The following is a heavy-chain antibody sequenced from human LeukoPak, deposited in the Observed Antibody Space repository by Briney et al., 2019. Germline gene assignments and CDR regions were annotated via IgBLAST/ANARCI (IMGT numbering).Heavy chain of an antibody. V-gene: IGHV3-7*01. CDR3: ARALYNVGWYPDYFDY. CDR1: GFNFRKYW. J-gene: IGHJ4*02. Sequence: GALRLSWSDSGFNFRKYWMSWGRQAPRKGVEWVAKIKPDGSDKYYVDSVKGRFTISRDNANKSLSLQMSSLRAEDTAVYYCARALYNVGWYPDYFDYWGQGTLVTVSS. D-gene: IGHD6-19*01. CDR2: IKPDGSDK.